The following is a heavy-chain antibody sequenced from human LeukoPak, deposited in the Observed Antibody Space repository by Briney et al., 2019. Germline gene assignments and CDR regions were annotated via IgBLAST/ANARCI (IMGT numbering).Heavy chain of an antibody. D-gene: IGHD2-15*01. Sequence: GGSLRLSCAASGFTFSNYGMHWVRQAPGKGLEWVAVISYDESDKYYTDSVKGRFTISRDNSKNTLYLQMNSLRPEDTAVYYCAKGVVAATNAAYYGMDVWGQGTTVTVSS. CDR1: GFTFSNYG. V-gene: IGHV3-30*18. CDR2: ISYDESDK. CDR3: AKGVVAATNAAYYGMDV. J-gene: IGHJ6*02.